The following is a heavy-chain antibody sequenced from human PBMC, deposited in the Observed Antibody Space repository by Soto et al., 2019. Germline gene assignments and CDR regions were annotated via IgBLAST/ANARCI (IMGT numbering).Heavy chain of an antibody. J-gene: IGHJ4*02. V-gene: IGHV3-33*01. Sequence: QVQLVESGGGVVQPGRSLRLSCAASGFTFSSYGMDWVRQAPGKGLEWVAVIWYDGSNKYYADSVKGRFTISRDNSKNTLYLQMNSLRAEDTAVYYCARASSSSVDFDYWGQGTLVTVSS. CDR3: ARASSSSVDFDY. D-gene: IGHD6-6*01. CDR2: IWYDGSNK. CDR1: GFTFSSYG.